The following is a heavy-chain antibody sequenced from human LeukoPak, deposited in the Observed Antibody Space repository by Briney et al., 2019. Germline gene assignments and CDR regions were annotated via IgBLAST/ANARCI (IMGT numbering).Heavy chain of an antibody. J-gene: IGHJ4*02. CDR3: AKDPSDIVVVPAAPRFDY. D-gene: IGHD2-2*01. Sequence: ESGGSLRLSCAASGFTFSSYGMHWARQAPGKGLEWVAFIRYDGSNKFYADSVKGRFTTSRDNSKNTLYLQMNSLRAEDTAVYYCAKDPSDIVVVPAAPRFDYWGQGTLVTVSS. CDR2: IRYDGSNK. CDR1: GFTFSSYG. V-gene: IGHV3-30*02.